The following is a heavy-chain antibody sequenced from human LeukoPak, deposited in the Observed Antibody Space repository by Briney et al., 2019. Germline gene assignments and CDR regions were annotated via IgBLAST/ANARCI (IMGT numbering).Heavy chain of an antibody. CDR3: ARISGGVYYYYYYGMDV. J-gene: IGHJ6*02. V-gene: IGHV4-34*01. CDR1: GGSFSGYY. CDR2: INHSGST. Sequence: PSETLSLTCAVYGGSFSGYYWSWIRQPPGKGLEWIGEINHSGSTNCNPSLKSRVTISVDTSKNQFSLKLGSVTAADTAVYYCARISGGVYYYYYYGMDVWGQGTTATVSS. D-gene: IGHD3-10*01.